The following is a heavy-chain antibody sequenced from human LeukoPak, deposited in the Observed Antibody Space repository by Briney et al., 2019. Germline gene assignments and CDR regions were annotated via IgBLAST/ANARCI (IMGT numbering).Heavy chain of an antibody. Sequence: GGSLRLSCAASGFMFRSYSMNWVRQAPGKGLEWVSSVSSSSSYIFYADSVKGRFTISRDNAKKSLSLRMNSLRAEDTAVYYCARDRGEDYYGSGNYLRAFDIWGQGTMVTVSS. D-gene: IGHD3-10*01. V-gene: IGHV3-21*01. J-gene: IGHJ3*02. CDR3: ARDRGEDYYGSGNYLRAFDI. CDR2: VSSSSSYI. CDR1: GFMFRSYS.